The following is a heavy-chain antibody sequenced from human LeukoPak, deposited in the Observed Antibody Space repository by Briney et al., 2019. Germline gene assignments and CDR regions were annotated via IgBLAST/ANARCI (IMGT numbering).Heavy chain of an antibody. CDR3: ARVLGMLYYYYYYMDV. Sequence: ASVKVSCKASGYTFTSYGISWVRQAPGQGLEGMGWTSAYNGNTNYAQKLQGRVTMTTDTSTSTAYMELRSLRSDDTAVYYCARVLGMLYYYYYYMDVWGKGTTVTVSS. J-gene: IGHJ6*03. V-gene: IGHV1-18*01. CDR1: GYTFTSYG. CDR2: TSAYNGNT. D-gene: IGHD2-8*01.